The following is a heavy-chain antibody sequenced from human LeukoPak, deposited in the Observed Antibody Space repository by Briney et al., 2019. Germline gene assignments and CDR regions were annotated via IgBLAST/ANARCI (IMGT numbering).Heavy chain of an antibody. V-gene: IGHV1-18*01. Sequence: ASVKVSCKASGYTFTYYGISWVRQAPGQGLEWMGWISGYNGNTNYAQKFQGRVTMTTDTSTSTAYMELRSLRSDDTAVYYCARGGHRRYYYNSGSEFDPWGQGTLVTVSS. D-gene: IGHD3-10*01. CDR2: ISGYNGNT. CDR1: GYTFTYYG. J-gene: IGHJ5*02. CDR3: ARGGHRRYYYNSGSEFDP.